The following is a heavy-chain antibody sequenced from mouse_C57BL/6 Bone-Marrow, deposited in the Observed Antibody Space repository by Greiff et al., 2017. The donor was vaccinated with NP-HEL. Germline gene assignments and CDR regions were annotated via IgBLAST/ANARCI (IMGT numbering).Heavy chain of an antibody. Sequence: EVQVVESGEGLVKPGGSLKLSCAASGFTFSSYAMSWVRQTPEKRLEWVAYISSGGDYIYYADTVKGRFTISRDNARNTLYLQMSSLKSEDTAMYYCTRGGGYYDFDYWGQGTTLTVSS. V-gene: IGHV5-9-1*02. D-gene: IGHD2-3*01. CDR2: ISSGGDYI. CDR3: TRGGGYYDFDY. J-gene: IGHJ2*01. CDR1: GFTFSSYA.